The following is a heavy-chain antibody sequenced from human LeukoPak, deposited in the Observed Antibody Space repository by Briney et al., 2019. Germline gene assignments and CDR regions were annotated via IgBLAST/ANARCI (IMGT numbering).Heavy chain of an antibody. Sequence: PSETLSLTCTVSGGSISSHYWSWIRQSPGKGLEWIGYIYYSGSTNYNPSLKSRVTISVDTSKNQFSLKLSSVTAADTAVYYCARDRSSGSYGDAFDIWGQGTMVTVSS. V-gene: IGHV4-59*11. D-gene: IGHD1-26*01. CDR1: GGSISSHY. J-gene: IGHJ3*02. CDR3: ARDRSSGSYGDAFDI. CDR2: IYYSGST.